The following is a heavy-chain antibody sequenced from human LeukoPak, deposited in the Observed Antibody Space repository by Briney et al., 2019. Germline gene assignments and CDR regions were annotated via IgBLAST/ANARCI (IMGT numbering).Heavy chain of an antibody. CDR3: ARDLEGIAAAGTLDY. J-gene: IGHJ4*02. CDR1: GFTFSSYA. V-gene: IGHV3-30*04. Sequence: GGSLRLSCAASGFTFSSYAMHWVRQAPGKGLEWVAVISYDGSNKYYADSVKGRFTISRDNSKNTLYLQMNSLGAEDTAVYYCARDLEGIAAAGTLDYWGQGTLVTVSS. CDR2: ISYDGSNK. D-gene: IGHD6-13*01.